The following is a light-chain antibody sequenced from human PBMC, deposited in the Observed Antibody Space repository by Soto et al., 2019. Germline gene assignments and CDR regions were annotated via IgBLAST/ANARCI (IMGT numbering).Light chain of an antibody. CDR2: GAS. V-gene: IGKV3-11*01. CDR3: QQRSKWRT. Sequence: IVLTQSPGKLSLSPGERATLSWRASQSFSGHLAWYQQKPGQAPRLLIYGASKRATGIPARFSGSGFGTDYTLTISSLEPEDFAVYYCQQRSKWRTFGQGTKVDIK. J-gene: IGKJ1*01. CDR1: QSFSGH.